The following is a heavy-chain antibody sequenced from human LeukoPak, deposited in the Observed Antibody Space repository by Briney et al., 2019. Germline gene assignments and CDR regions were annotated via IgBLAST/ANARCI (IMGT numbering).Heavy chain of an antibody. Sequence: GGSLRLSCAASGFTLSTYAMSWVRQAPGKGLEWVSAVSDSGGTTWSADSVKGGFPISRANSKSTLHLKMISLRAAAPAVHHWPKVSWSSNHEDYGGQGTLDTVSS. V-gene: IGHV3-23*01. CDR3: PKVSWSSNHEDY. J-gene: IGHJ4*02. CDR2: VSDSGGTT. D-gene: IGHD4-11*01. CDR1: GFTLSTYA.